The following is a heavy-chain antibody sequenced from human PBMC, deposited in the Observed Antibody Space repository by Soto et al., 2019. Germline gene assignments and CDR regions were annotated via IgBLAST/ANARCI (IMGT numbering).Heavy chain of an antibody. Sequence: GESLKISCKGSGYSFTSYWIGWVRQMPGKGLEWMGIIYPGDSDTRYSPSFQGQVTISADKSISTAYLQWSSLKASDTAMYYCARGETFKGITIFGVVIEGFDPWGQGTLVTVSS. CDR3: ARGETFKGITIFGVVIEGFDP. D-gene: IGHD3-3*01. J-gene: IGHJ5*02. V-gene: IGHV5-51*01. CDR2: IYPGDSDT. CDR1: GYSFTSYW.